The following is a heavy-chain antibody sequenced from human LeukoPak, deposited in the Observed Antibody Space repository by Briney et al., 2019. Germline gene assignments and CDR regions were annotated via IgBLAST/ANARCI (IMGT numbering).Heavy chain of an antibody. CDR2: IYTSGST. Sequence: SETLSLTCTVSGGSISSYYWSWIRQPPGKGLERIGYIYTSGSTNYNPSLKSRVTISVVTSENQFSLKLSSVTAADTAVYYCARQVRTIFGVVTNAYYYYYMDVWGKGTTVTVSS. CDR1: GGSISSYY. D-gene: IGHD3-3*01. CDR3: ARQVRTIFGVVTNAYYYYYMDV. V-gene: IGHV4-4*09. J-gene: IGHJ6*03.